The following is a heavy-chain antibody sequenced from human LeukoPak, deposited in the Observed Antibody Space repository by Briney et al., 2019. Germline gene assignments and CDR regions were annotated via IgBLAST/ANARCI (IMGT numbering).Heavy chain of an antibody. CDR3: ARAHPLDY. V-gene: IGHV3-74*01. Sequence: GGSLRLSCAASGLTFISHWMHWVRQAPGQGLVWVSGINSDGSSTSYADSVKGRFTISRDNAKNTLYLQMNSLRAEDTAVYYCARAHPLDYWGQGTLVTVSS. CDR1: GLTFISHW. J-gene: IGHJ4*02. CDR2: INSDGSST.